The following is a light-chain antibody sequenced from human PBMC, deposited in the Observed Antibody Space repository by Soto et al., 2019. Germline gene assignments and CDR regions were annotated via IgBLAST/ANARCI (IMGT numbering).Light chain of an antibody. CDR1: SSDVGSYNY. CDR3: SSYTRSSTLV. V-gene: IGLV2-14*03. Sequence: QSALTQPASVSGSPGQSITFSCTGTSSDVGSYNYVSWYQQHPGKAPKLMIYDVSNRPLGISNRFSGSKSGNTASLTISGLQAEDEADYSCSSYTRSSTLVFGGGTKLTVL. J-gene: IGLJ2*01. CDR2: DVS.